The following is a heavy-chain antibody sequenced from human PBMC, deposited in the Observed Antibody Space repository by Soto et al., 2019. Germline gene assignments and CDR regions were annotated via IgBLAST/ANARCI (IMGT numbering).Heavy chain of an antibody. V-gene: IGHV1-3*01. Sequence: QVQLVQSGAEVKKPGAAVKVSCKASGDTFTNYAMHWVRQAPGQRLEWMGWINAGNGNTKYSQKFQGRVTITRDTSASTAYIELSSLRSEDTAVYYCARDPSRRGNYRPFDYWGQGTLVTVSS. CDR3: ARDPSRRGNYRPFDY. D-gene: IGHD3-16*02. CDR1: GDTFTNYA. J-gene: IGHJ4*02. CDR2: INAGNGNT.